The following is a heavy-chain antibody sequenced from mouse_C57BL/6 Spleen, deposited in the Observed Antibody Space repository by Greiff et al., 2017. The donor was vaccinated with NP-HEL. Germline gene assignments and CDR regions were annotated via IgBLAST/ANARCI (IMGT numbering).Heavy chain of an antibody. CDR1: GYAFSSSW. D-gene: IGHD2-3*01. CDR2: IYPGDGDT. J-gene: IGHJ3*01. Sequence: VQLQESGPELVKPGASVKISCKASGYAFSSSWMNWVKQRPGKGLEWIGRIYPGDGDTNYNGKFKGKATLTADKSSSTAYMQLSSLTSEDSAVYFCARTHTIYDGYYFAYWGQGTLVTVSA. CDR3: ARTHTIYDGYYFAY. V-gene: IGHV1-82*01.